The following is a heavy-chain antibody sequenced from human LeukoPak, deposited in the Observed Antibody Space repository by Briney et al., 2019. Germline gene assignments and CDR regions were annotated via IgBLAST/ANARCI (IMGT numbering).Heavy chain of an antibody. CDR3: ARTLDTTGYFRNFDY. Sequence: PSETLSHTCAIYGGSFNGYYWNWIRQPPGKRLEWIGEISHSGGTNYNPSLKSRVTISGDTSKNQFSLTLYSVTAADTAVYYCARTLDTTGYFRNFDYWGQGSPVTVSS. J-gene: IGHJ4*02. V-gene: IGHV4-34*01. CDR2: ISHSGGT. D-gene: IGHD3-9*01. CDR1: GGSFNGYY.